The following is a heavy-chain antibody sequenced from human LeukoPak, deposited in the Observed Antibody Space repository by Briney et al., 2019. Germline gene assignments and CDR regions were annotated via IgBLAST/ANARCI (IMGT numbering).Heavy chain of an antibody. Sequence: ASVKVSCKASGYTFTSYDINWVRQATGQGLEWMGWMNPNSGNTGYAQKFQGRVTMTRNTSIRTAYMELGSLTIEDKAVYYCAKITGYALDNWFDPWGQGTLVTVSS. CDR3: AKITGYALDNWFDP. J-gene: IGHJ5*02. CDR2: MNPNSGNT. D-gene: IGHD1-20*01. V-gene: IGHV1-8*01. CDR1: GYTFTSYD.